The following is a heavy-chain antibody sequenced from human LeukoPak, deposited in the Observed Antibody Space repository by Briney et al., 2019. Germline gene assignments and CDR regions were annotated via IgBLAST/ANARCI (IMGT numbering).Heavy chain of an antibody. J-gene: IGHJ4*02. D-gene: IGHD4-23*01. Sequence: PGGSLRLSCAASGFTFSNFAMSWVRQAPGKGLECVSVISGSGGTTYYADSVKGRFTISRDNSKTTLYLQMNSLRAEDTAVYYCAKDTTVVTPRALDYWGQGSLVTVSS. V-gene: IGHV3-23*01. CDR2: ISGSGGTT. CDR3: AKDTTVVTPRALDY. CDR1: GFTFSNFA.